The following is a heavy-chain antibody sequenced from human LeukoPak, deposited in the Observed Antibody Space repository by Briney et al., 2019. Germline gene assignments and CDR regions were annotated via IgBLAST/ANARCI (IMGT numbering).Heavy chain of an antibody. D-gene: IGHD3-9*01. Sequence: KPSETLSLTCTVSGGSISSSSYYWGWIRQPPGKGLEWIGSIYYSGSTYYNPSLKSRVTISVDTSKNQFSLKLSSVTAADTAVYYCARARYFDWLLYDSEDGWGQGTLVTVSS. CDR2: IYYSGST. J-gene: IGHJ4*02. V-gene: IGHV4-39*01. CDR1: GGSISSSSYY. CDR3: ARARYFDWLLYDSEDG.